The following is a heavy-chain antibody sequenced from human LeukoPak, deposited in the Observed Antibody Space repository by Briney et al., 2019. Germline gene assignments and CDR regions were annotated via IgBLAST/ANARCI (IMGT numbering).Heavy chain of an antibody. CDR3: VRDTSGWTIDY. J-gene: IGHJ4*02. V-gene: IGHV3-48*04. Sequence: PGGSLRLSCAASGFTFSSYSMYWVRQAPGKGLEWVSYISSSSSTIYYADSVKGRFTISRDNAKNSLYLQMNSLRAEDTAVYYCVRDTSGWTIDYWGQGTLVTVSS. CDR1: GFTFSSYS. CDR2: ISSSSSTI. D-gene: IGHD2-2*01.